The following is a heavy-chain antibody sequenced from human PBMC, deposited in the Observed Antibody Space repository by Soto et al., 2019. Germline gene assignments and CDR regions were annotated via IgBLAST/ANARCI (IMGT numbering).Heavy chain of an antibody. CDR3: ARLPVAGTWVFDY. V-gene: IGHV4-59*08. CDR1: GGSISSYY. J-gene: IGHJ4*02. CDR2: IYYSGST. D-gene: IGHD6-19*01. Sequence: SETLSLTCTVSGGSISSYYWSWIRQPPGKGLEWIGYIYYSGSTNYNPSLKSRVTISVDTSKNQFSLKLSSVTAADTAVYYCARLPVAGTWVFDYWGQGTLVTVSS.